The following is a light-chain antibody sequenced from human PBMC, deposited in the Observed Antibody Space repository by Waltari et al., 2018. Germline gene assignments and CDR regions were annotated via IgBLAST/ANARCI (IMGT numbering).Light chain of an antibody. J-gene: IGKJ1*01. Sequence: EIVLTQSPGTLSLSPGERATLSCRASQTVSSTYLAWYQQKPGQAPRLLIYGASNRATGIPDRFSGSGSGTVFTLTISRLEPEDFAVYYCQQYGSSPRTFGQGTKVEIK. CDR2: GAS. CDR3: QQYGSSPRT. CDR1: QTVSSTY. V-gene: IGKV3-20*01.